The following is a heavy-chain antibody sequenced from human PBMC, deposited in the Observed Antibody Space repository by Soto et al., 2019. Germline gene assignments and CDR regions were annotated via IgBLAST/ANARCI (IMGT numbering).Heavy chain of an antibody. J-gene: IGHJ4*02. Sequence: QVQLVESGGGVVQPGRSLRLSCAASGFTFSSYGMHWVRQAPGKGLEWVAVISHDGSNKYYADSVKGRFTISRDNSKSTLYLQMNSLRAEDTAVYYCAKVSAYSYGSWGIDYWGQGTLVTVSS. CDR1: GFTFSSYG. CDR3: AKVSAYSYGSWGIDY. CDR2: ISHDGSNK. V-gene: IGHV3-30*18. D-gene: IGHD5-18*01.